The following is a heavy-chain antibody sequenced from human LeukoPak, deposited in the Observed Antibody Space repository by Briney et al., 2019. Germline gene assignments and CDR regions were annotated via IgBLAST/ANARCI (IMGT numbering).Heavy chain of an antibody. Sequence: GGSLRLSCAASGFTVSSNYMSWVRQAPGKGLEWVSVIYSGGSTYYADSVKGRFTISRDNSKNTLYLQMNSLRADDTAVYYCARVRDGDYYDYWGQGTEVTVSS. CDR3: ARVRDGDYYDY. J-gene: IGHJ4*02. D-gene: IGHD4-17*01. CDR2: IYSGGST. V-gene: IGHV3-66*01. CDR1: GFTVSSNY.